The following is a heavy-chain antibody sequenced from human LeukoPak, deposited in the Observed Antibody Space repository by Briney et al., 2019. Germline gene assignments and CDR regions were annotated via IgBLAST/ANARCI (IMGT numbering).Heavy chain of an antibody. Sequence: SETLSLTCTVSGGSISSSSYYWGWIRQPPGKGLEWIGSIYHSGSTYYNPSLKSRVTISVDTSKNQFSLKLSSVTAADTAVYYCARLEGSSTSCYTKNCGRYYYYYYMDVWGKGTTVTVSS. J-gene: IGHJ6*03. CDR2: IYHSGST. CDR3: ARLEGSSTSCYTKNCGRYYYYYYMDV. CDR1: GGSISSSSYY. V-gene: IGHV4-39*01. D-gene: IGHD2-2*02.